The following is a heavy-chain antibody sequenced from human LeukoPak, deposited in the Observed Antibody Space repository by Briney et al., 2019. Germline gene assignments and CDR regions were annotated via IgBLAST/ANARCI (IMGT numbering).Heavy chain of an antibody. CDR2: IYLRGNT. D-gene: IGHD4-17*01. J-gene: IGHJ4*02. V-gene: IGHV4-59*12. CDR1: GGSISSYY. Sequence: SETLSLTCTVSGGSISSYYWSWIRQPPGKGLEWVGEIYLRGNTNYNPSLESRVSISVDESKTQLSLRLESVTAADTAVYYCARGTITTVTDSWGPGTLVTVSS. CDR3: ARGTITTVTDS.